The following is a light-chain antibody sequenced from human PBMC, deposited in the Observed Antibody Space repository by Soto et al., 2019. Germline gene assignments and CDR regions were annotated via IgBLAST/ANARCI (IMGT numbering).Light chain of an antibody. Sequence: DIQLTQSPSSLSASVGDRITITFRTSQGISSRLAWYQQKPEKAPKSLIYAASNLQSGVASRFSGSGCGTEFTLTISSLQPGDFATYYCQQYDTYWTFGQGTKVDIK. CDR3: QQYDTYWT. CDR2: AAS. V-gene: IGKV1D-16*01. J-gene: IGKJ1*01. CDR1: QGISSR.